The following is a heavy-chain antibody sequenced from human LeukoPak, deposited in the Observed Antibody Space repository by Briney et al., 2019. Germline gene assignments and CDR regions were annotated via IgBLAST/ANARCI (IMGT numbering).Heavy chain of an antibody. J-gene: IGHJ4*02. D-gene: IGHD6-13*01. V-gene: IGHV6-1*01. CDR2: TYYRSKWYN. CDR3: ARSPSSSWVHFFDY. CDR1: GDSVSSNSAA. Sequence: SQTLSLTCAISGDSVSSNSAAWNRIRQSPSRGLEWLGRTYYRSKWYNDYAVSVKSRITINPDTSKNQFSLQLNSVTPEDTAVYYCARSPSSSWVHFFDYWGQGTLVTVSS.